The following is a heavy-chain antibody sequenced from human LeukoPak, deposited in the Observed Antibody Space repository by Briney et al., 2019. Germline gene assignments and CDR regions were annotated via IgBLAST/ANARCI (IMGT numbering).Heavy chain of an antibody. CDR3: ALTHSSGWSAHLFDY. D-gene: IGHD6-19*01. CDR2: INHSGST. Sequence: SETLSLTCAVYGGSFSGCYWSWIRQPPGKGLEWIGEINHSGSTNYNPSLKSRVTISVDTSKNQFSLKLSSVTAADTAVYYCALTHSSGWSAHLFDYWGQGTLVTVSS. J-gene: IGHJ4*02. V-gene: IGHV4-34*01. CDR1: GGSFSGCY.